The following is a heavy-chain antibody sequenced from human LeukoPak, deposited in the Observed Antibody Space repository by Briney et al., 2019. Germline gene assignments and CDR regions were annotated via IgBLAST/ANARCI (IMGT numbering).Heavy chain of an antibody. J-gene: IGHJ6*03. CDR1: GYSFTSYW. CDR2: IYPGDSDT. V-gene: IGHV5-51*01. D-gene: IGHD6-6*01. Sequence: GESLKISCKGSGYSFTSYWIGWVRQMPGKGLEWMGIIYPGDSDTRYSPSFQGQVTISADKSISTANLQWSSLKASDTAMYYCARRIAARPGYYYMDVWGKGTTVTVSS. CDR3: ARRIAARPGYYYMDV.